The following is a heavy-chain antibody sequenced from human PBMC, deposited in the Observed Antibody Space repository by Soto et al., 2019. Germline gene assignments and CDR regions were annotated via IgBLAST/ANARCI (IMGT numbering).Heavy chain of an antibody. D-gene: IGHD3-3*01. CDR2: ISAYNGNT. CDR3: ARVPSHSITIFGVVISGVYNWFDP. V-gene: IGHV1-18*01. Sequence: EASVKVSCKASGYTFTSYGISWVRQAPGQGLEWMGWISAYNGNTNYAQKLQGRVTMTTDTSTSTAYMELRSLRSDDTAVYYCARVPSHSITIFGVVISGVYNWFDPWGQGTLVTVSS. CDR1: GYTFTSYG. J-gene: IGHJ5*02.